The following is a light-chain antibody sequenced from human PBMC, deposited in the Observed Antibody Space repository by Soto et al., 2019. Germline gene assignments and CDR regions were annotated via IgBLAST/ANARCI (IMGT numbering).Light chain of an antibody. CDR3: QQYFYYPYT. CDR2: AAS. J-gene: IGKJ2*01. Sequence: AIRMTQSPSSLSASAGDRVTITCRASDNILSYLAWYQQQPGKAPKLLIYAASTLQNGVPSRFSGSGSATDFTLTISRLQSEDFATDYCQQYFYYPYTFGQGTKLEIK. V-gene: IGKV1-8*01. CDR1: DNILSY.